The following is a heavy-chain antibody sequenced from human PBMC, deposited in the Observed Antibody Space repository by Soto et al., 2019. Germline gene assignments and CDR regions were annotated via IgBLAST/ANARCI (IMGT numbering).Heavy chain of an antibody. J-gene: IGHJ4*02. Sequence: LRLSCAASGFTFSSYAMSWVRQAPGKGLEWVSAISAGAVATNYADSVKGRFTISRDNSKNTLYLQMNSLRAEDTAVYYCAKGRESSGSYRPFDYWGQGALVTV. D-gene: IGHD3-22*01. CDR2: ISAGAVAT. CDR3: AKGRESSGSYRPFDY. CDR1: GFTFSSYA. V-gene: IGHV3-23*01.